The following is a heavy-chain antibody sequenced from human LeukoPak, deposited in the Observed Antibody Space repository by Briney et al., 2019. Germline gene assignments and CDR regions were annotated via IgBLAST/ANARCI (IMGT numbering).Heavy chain of an antibody. V-gene: IGHV3-30*04. CDR1: GFTFSSYA. Sequence: GGSLRLSCAASGFTFSSYAMHWVRQAPGKGLEWVAVISYDGSNKYYADSVKGRFTISRDNSKNTLYLQMNSLRAEDTAIYYCAKYGPQDSGSSHFDYWGQGALVTVSS. CDR2: ISYDGSNK. CDR3: AKYGPQDSGSSHFDY. J-gene: IGHJ4*02. D-gene: IGHD1-26*01.